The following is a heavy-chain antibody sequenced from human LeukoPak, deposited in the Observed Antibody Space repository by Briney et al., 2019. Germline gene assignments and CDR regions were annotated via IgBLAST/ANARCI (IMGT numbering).Heavy chain of an antibody. CDR2: IIPILGIA. CDR3: ARGEVKQVVVTLAEYFQH. D-gene: IGHD3-22*01. J-gene: IGHJ1*01. V-gene: IGHV1-69*04. Sequence: GASVKVSCKASGYTFTGYYMHWVRQAPGQGLEWMGRIIPILGIANYAQKFQGRVTITADKSTSTAYMELSSLRSEDTAVYYCARGEVKQVVVTLAEYFQHWGQGTLVTVSS. CDR1: GYTFTGYY.